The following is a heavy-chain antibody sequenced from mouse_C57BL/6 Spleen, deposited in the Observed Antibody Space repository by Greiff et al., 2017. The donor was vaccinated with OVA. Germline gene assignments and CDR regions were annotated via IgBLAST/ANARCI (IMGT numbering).Heavy chain of an antibody. J-gene: IGHJ1*03. CDR1: GYTFTSYW. CDR2: IDPSDSYT. V-gene: IGHV1-59*01. Sequence: QVQLQQPGAELVRPGTSVKLSCKASGYTFTSYWMHWVKQRPGQGLEWIGVIDPSDSYTNYNQKFKGKATLTVDTSSSTAYMQLSSLTSEDSAVYYCARSGPHYYGSSYGYFDVWGTGTTVTVSS. CDR3: ARSGPHYYGSSYGYFDV. D-gene: IGHD1-1*01.